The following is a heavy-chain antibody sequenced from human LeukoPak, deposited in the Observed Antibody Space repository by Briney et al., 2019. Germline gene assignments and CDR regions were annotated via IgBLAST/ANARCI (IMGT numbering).Heavy chain of an antibody. CDR2: ISGSGGST. CDR1: GFTFSSYG. D-gene: IGHD3-22*01. Sequence: GGTLRLSCAASGFTFSSYGMSWVRQAPGKGLEWVSAISGSGGSTYYADSVKGRFTISRDNSKNTLYLQMNSLRAEDTAVYYCAKDYYDSSGYERSCGYWGQGTLVTVSS. CDR3: AKDYYDSSGYERSCGY. V-gene: IGHV3-23*01. J-gene: IGHJ4*02.